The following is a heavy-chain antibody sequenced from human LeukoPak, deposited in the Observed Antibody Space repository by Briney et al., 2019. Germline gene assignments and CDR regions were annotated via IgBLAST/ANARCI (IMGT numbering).Heavy chain of an antibody. D-gene: IGHD1-26*01. J-gene: IGHJ4*02. CDR1: GFTFSSYS. CDR3: TTITNSGYYAY. V-gene: IGHV3-21*03. CDR2: ISSSSSYI. Sequence: GGSLRLSCAASGFTFSSYSMNWVRQAPGKGLEWVSSISSSSSYIYYADSVKGRFTISRDNAKNSLYLQMNSLKTEDTAVYYCTTITNSGYYAYWGQGTLVTVSS.